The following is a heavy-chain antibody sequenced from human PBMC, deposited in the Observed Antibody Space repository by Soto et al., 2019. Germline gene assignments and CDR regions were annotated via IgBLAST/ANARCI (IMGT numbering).Heavy chain of an antibody. Sequence: SETLSLTCTVSGGSINNNYWSWIRQPPGRGLEWIGYIFSNGRTNYNPSLESRVTISVDTSKNQLSLKLRSVTAAGTAVYYCARGGDNSPWYYSLWGQGTLVTVSS. CDR3: ARGGDNSPWYYSL. CDR2: IFSNGRT. D-gene: IGHD3-10*01. CDR1: GGSINNNY. V-gene: IGHV4-59*01. J-gene: IGHJ4*02.